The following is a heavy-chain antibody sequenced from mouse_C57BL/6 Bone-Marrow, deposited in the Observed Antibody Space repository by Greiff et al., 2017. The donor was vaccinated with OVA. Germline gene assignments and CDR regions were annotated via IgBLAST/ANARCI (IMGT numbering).Heavy chain of an antibody. CDR3: ATPFTTVVGDYAMDY. J-gene: IGHJ4*01. CDR1: GFTFSDYG. Sequence: EVMLVESGGGLVKPGGSLKLSCAASGFTFSDYGMHWVRQAPEKGLEWVAYISSGSSTIYYADTVKGRFTISRDNAKNTLFLQLTSLRSEDTAMYYCATPFTTVVGDYAMDYWGQGTSVTVSS. D-gene: IGHD1-1*01. CDR2: ISSGSSTI. V-gene: IGHV5-17*01.